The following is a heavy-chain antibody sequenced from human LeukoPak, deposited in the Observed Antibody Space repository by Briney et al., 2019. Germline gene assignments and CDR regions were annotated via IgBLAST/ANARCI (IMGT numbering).Heavy chain of an antibody. CDR3: AREVPYGAFDI. D-gene: IGHD2-2*01. CDR1: GFTFSSYS. J-gene: IGHJ3*02. V-gene: IGHV3-48*04. CDR2: ISSSSSTI. Sequence: QPGGSPRLSCAASGFTFSSYSMNWVRQAPGKGLEWVSYISSSSSTIYYADSVKGRFTISRDNAKNSLYLQMNSLRAEDTAVYYCAREVPYGAFDIWGQGTMVTVSS.